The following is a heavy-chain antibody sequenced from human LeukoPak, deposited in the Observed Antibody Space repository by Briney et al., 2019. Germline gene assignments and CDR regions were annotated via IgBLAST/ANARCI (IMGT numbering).Heavy chain of an antibody. CDR2: ISSNGGST. D-gene: IGHD1-26*01. J-gene: IGHJ4*02. CDR3: ARGQSRWELLNPPDH. V-gene: IGHV3-64*01. Sequence: GGSLRLSCAASGFTFSSYAMHWVRQAPGKGLEYVSAISSNGGSTYYANSVKGRFTISRDNSKNTLYLQMGSLRAEDMAVYYCARGQSRWELLNPPDHWGQGTLVTVSS. CDR1: GFTFSSYA.